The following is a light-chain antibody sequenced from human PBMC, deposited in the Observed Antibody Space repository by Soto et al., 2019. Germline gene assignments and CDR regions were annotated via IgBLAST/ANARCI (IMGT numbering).Light chain of an antibody. Sequence: DIQMTQFPSSVSLSVGYRVTITFRSSQGISTWLAWYQQKPGQAPNLLIFAASNLQSGVPSRFSGSGSGTEFTLTINGLQPDDFATYYCQQYDGYSPQTFGQGTKV. V-gene: IGKV1-12*01. CDR3: QQYDGYSPQT. CDR1: QGISTW. CDR2: AAS. J-gene: IGKJ1*01.